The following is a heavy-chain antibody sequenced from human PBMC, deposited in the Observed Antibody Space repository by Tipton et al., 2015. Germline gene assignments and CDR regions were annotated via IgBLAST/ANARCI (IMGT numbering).Heavy chain of an antibody. CDR1: GFTFSSYS. CDR2: IKNDGSNK. J-gene: IGHJ3*02. D-gene: IGHD5-18*01. Sequence: SLRLSCAASGFTFSSYSMNWVRQTPGKGLEWVGQIKNDGSNKYYLDSMEGRFTISRDNAKNSLFLQMNTLRAEDTAVYYCARDVNGGYFDIWGQGTTVTVSP. V-gene: IGHV3-7*01. CDR3: ARDVNGGYFDI.